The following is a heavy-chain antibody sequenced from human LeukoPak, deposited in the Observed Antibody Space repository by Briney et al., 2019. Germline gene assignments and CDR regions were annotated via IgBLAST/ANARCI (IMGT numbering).Heavy chain of an antibody. V-gene: IGHV3-11*01. Sequence: GGSLRLSCAASGFTFSDYFMSWIRQAPGKGLVWVSYISSSGSTIYYADSVKGRFTISRDNAKNSLYLQMNNLRAEDTAVYYCARVLYDSSGYYYYYYYYMDVWGKGTAVTVSS. D-gene: IGHD3-22*01. J-gene: IGHJ6*03. CDR1: GFTFSDYF. CDR3: ARVLYDSSGYYYYYYYYMDV. CDR2: ISSSGSTI.